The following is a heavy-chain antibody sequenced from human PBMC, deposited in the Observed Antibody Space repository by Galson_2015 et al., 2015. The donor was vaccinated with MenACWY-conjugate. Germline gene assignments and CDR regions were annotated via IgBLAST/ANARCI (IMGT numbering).Heavy chain of an antibody. CDR2: ISGSGGST. Sequence: SLRLSCAASGFTFSSYAMSWVRQAPGKGLEWVSAISGSGGSTYYADSVKGRFTISRVNSKNTLYLQMNSLRAEDTAVYYCAKARDFTIFGVVILYYFDYWGQGTLVTVSS. CDR3: AKARDFTIFGVVILYYFDY. D-gene: IGHD3-3*01. J-gene: IGHJ4*02. CDR1: GFTFSSYA. V-gene: IGHV3-23*01.